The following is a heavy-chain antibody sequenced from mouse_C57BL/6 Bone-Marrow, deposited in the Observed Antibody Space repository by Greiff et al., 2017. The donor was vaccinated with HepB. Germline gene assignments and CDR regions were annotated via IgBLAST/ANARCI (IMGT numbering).Heavy chain of an antibody. D-gene: IGHD1-1*01. V-gene: IGHV5-6*01. Sequence: EVMLVESGGDLVKPGGSLKLSCAASGFTFSSYGMSWVRQTPDKRLEWVATISSGGSYTYYPDSVKGRFTISRDNAKNTLYLQMSSLKSEDTAMYYFARPVITTVVAPFAYWGQGTLVTVSA. CDR2: ISSGGSYT. CDR1: GFTFSSYG. J-gene: IGHJ3*01. CDR3: ARPVITTVVAPFAY.